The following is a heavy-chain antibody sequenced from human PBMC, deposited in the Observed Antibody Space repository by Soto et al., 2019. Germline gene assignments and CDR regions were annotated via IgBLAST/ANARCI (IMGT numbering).Heavy chain of an antibody. CDR2: IDPSDSYT. D-gene: IGHD2-21*02. CDR3: ARQKWSSDGYYYFDY. J-gene: IGHJ4*02. CDR1: GYSFTSYW. Sequence: GESLKISCKGSGYSFTSYWISWVRQMPGKGLEWMGRIDPSDSYTNYSPSFQGHVTISADKSISTAYLQWSSLKASDTAMYYCARQKWSSDGYYYFDYWGQGTLVTVSS. V-gene: IGHV5-10-1*01.